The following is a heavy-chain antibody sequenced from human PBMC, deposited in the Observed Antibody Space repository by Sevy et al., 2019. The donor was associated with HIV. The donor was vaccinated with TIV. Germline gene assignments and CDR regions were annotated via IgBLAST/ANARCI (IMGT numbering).Heavy chain of an antibody. Sequence: GGSLRLSCAASGFTFSSFGMNWVRQAPGKGLEWISYISNSTNTRLYAASVTGRFSISRDNARNSLYLQMNSLRAEDTAVYYCARESYFYDTTTFPENDYWGRGTLVTVSS. CDR3: ARESYFYDTTTFPENDY. J-gene: IGHJ4*02. CDR1: GFTFSSFG. V-gene: IGHV3-48*01. CDR2: ISNSTNTR. D-gene: IGHD3-22*01.